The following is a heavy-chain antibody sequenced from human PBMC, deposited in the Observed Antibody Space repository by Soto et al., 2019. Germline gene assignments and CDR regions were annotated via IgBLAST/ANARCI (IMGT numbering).Heavy chain of an antibody. CDR1: GFTFSSYD. CDR2: IGTAGDT. D-gene: IGHD7-27*01. Sequence: GGSLRLSCAASGFTFSSYDMHWVRQATGKGLEWVSAIGTAGDTYYPGSVKGRFTISRENAKNSLYLQMNSLRAGDTAVYYCARALIWGSRPNWYFDLWGRGTLVTVSS. V-gene: IGHV3-13*01. CDR3: ARALIWGSRPNWYFDL. J-gene: IGHJ2*01.